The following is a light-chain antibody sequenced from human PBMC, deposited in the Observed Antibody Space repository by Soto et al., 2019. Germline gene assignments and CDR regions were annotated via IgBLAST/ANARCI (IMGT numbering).Light chain of an antibody. Sequence: EIVMTQAPATLSVSPGERATLSCRASQSVSSNLAWYQQKPGQAPRLLIYGASTRATGIPARFSGSGSGTEFTLTISSLQSEDFAVYYCQQYNNWPPVTFGQGTKVDIK. V-gene: IGKV3-15*01. CDR3: QQYNNWPPVT. CDR2: GAS. CDR1: QSVSSN. J-gene: IGKJ1*01.